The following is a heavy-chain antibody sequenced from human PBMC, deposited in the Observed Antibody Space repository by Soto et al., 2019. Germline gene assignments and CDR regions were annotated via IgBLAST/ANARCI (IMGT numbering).Heavy chain of an antibody. J-gene: IGHJ5*02. CDR1: GGSISTYY. CDR2: IYYSGST. Sequence: SETLSLTCTVSGGSISTYYWSWIRQPPGKGLEWIGYIYYSGSTNYNPYVKSRVTMSVDTSQNQFSLKLSSVTAADTAVYYCARGGSGSYLNWFDPWGQGTLVTVSS. D-gene: IGHD3-10*01. CDR3: ARGGSGSYLNWFDP. V-gene: IGHV4-59*01.